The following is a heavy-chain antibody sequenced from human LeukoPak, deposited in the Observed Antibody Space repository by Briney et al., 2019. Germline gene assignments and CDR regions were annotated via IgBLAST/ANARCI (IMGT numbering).Heavy chain of an antibody. D-gene: IGHD2-2*01. CDR2: IIPILGIA. CDR1: GGTFSSYT. V-gene: IGHV1-69*02. Sequence: SVKVSCKASGGTFSSYTISWVRQASGQGLEWMGRIIPILGIANYAQKFQGRVTITADKSTSTAYMELSSLRSEDTAVYYCAGGLCSSTSCYLSWFDPWGQGTLVTVSS. J-gene: IGHJ5*02. CDR3: AGGLCSSTSCYLSWFDP.